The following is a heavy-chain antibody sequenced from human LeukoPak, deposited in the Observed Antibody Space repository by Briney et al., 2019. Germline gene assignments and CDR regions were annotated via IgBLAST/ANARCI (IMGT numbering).Heavy chain of an antibody. D-gene: IGHD6-19*01. V-gene: IGHV4-38-2*01. CDR3: ARGQWRLLDY. CDR1: GYSISSGYY. CDR2: IYRSGST. Sequence: SETLSLTCAVSGYSISSGYYWGWIRQPPGKGLEWIGSIYRSGSTYYNPSLKSRVTISVDTSKNQFSLKLSSVTAADTAVYYCARGQWRLLDYWGQGTLVTVSS. J-gene: IGHJ4*02.